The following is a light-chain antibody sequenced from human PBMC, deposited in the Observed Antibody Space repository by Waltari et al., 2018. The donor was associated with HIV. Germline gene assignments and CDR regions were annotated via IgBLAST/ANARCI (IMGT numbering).Light chain of an antibody. V-gene: IGLV2-14*03. CDR1: SSDIGGYNY. CDR2: DAS. Sequence: QSALTQPASVSGSPGQSITISCTGTSSDIGGYNYVSWYQQHPGKAPKLMIFDASILPAGISYRFSCPKSGNTPSLTISGLQADDEAHYFCSSFSITRTLVVFGGGTKLTVL. J-gene: IGLJ2*01. CDR3: SSFSITRTLVV.